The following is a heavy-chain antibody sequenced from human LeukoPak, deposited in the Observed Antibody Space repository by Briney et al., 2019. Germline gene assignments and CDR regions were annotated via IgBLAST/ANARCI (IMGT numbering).Heavy chain of an antibody. CDR3: AKDFRDQWLVNAFHI. J-gene: IGHJ3*02. Sequence: GASVKVSCKASGYTFTGYYMHWVRQAPGQGLEWMGWINPNTGGTNYAQKFQGRVTMTGDTSITTAYMELRSLEYDDTAVYYCAKDFRDQWLVNAFHIWGQGTMVTVSS. CDR2: INPNTGGT. D-gene: IGHD6-19*01. CDR1: GYTFTGYY. V-gene: IGHV1-2*02.